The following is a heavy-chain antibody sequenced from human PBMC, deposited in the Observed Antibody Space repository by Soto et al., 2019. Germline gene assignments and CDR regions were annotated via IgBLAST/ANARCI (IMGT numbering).Heavy chain of an antibody. CDR2: ISNDGSS. V-gene: IGHV3-74*01. CDR3: ARLPNKSPQN. CDR1: GFTFSSYW. Sequence: EVHLVESGGGLVQPGGSLRLSCVASGFTFSSYWMHWVRQAPGKGLVWVSSISNDGSSIYADAVKGRFTISRDNAKNTLYLQVNSLRAGDTAVYYCARLPNKSPQNWGQGTLVIVTP. J-gene: IGHJ1*01.